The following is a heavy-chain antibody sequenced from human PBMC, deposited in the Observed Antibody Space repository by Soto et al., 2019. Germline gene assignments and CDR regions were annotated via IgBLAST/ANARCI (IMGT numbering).Heavy chain of an antibody. CDR3: VRDDDARIPMVHGDY. CDR2: ISTPGGAI. D-gene: IGHD3-10*01. Sequence: EVQLVDSGGGFVQPGGSLSRSCAASGFTFSGFSPNWVRQAPGKGLEWVSYISTPGGAIYYADSVRGRFTTSRDNVKNSLYLPMNSLRYVDTAVYYCVRDDDARIPMVHGDYWGQGTLVTVSS. CDR1: GFTFSGFS. V-gene: IGHV3-48*02. J-gene: IGHJ4*02.